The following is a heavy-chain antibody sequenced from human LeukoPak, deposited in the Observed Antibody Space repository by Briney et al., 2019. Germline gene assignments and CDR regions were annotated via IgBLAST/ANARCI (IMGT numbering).Heavy chain of an antibody. D-gene: IGHD1-14*01. CDR1: GDSVTNDFF. J-gene: IGHJ4*02. CDR2: FCLGRDT. CDR3: ARWASISREPGGFFDH. V-gene: IGHV4-38-2*02. Sequence: SETQSLTCTVSGDSVTNDFFWGWVWQPPGKELEWIGSFCLGRDTYYRPSLKSRVTISVDTSKNQFSLNLNSVTAADTAVYYCARWASISREPGGFFDHWGQGTLVTVSS.